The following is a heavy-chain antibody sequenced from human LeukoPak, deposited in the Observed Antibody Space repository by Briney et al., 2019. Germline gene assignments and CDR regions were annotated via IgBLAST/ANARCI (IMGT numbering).Heavy chain of an antibody. CDR3: ARHGVRGYTNGYFDY. V-gene: IGHV5-51*01. CDR1: GYSFTSYW. Sequence: GESLKISCKGSGYSFTSYWIGWVRQMPGKGLEWMGIIYPGGSDTRYSPSFQGQVTISADKSISTAYLQWGSLKASDTAMYYCARHGVRGYTNGYFDYWGQGTLVTVSS. J-gene: IGHJ4*02. D-gene: IGHD5-18*01. CDR2: IYPGGSDT.